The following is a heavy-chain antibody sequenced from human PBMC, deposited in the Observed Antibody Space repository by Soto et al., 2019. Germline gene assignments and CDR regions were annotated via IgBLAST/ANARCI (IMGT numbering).Heavy chain of an antibody. J-gene: IGHJ4*02. CDR1: GGSISSGDYS. CDR3: ARGVSSTQLWLLGFDY. Sequence: SLACAVAGGSISSGDYSWSWIRQPPGKGLEWIGYIYLIGSTYYSPSLKSRVTISIDRSKNQFSLNLSSVTAADTAVYYCARGVSSTQLWLLGFDYWGQGTLVTVSS. D-gene: IGHD5-18*01. V-gene: IGHV4-30-2*01. CDR2: IYLIGST.